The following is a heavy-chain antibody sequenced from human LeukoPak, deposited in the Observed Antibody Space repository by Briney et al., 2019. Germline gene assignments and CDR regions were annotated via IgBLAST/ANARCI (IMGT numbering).Heavy chain of an antibody. CDR1: GGTFSSYA. D-gene: IGHD2-2*01. CDR2: IIPIFGTA. CDR3: ARVGGDIVVVPAAPWYFDY. V-gene: IGHV1-69*01. Sequence: SAKVSCKASGGTFSSYAISWVRQAPGQGLEWMGGIIPIFGTANYAQKFQGRVTITADESTSTAYMELSSLRSEDTAVYYCARVGGDIVVVPAAPWYFDYWGQGTLATVSS. J-gene: IGHJ4*02.